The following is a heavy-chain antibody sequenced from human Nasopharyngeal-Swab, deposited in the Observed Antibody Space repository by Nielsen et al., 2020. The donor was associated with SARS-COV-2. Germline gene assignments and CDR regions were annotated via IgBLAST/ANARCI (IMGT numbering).Heavy chain of an antibody. D-gene: IGHD6-13*01. V-gene: IGHV4-31*03. CDR3: ARDRTAAPGIRFDP. CDR2: IYYSGST. J-gene: IGHJ5*02. Sequence: SETLSLTCTVSGGSISSGGYYWSWIRQHPGKGLEWIGYIYYSGSTYYNPSLKSRVTISVDTSKNQFSLKLSSVTAADTAVYYCARDRTAAPGIRFDPWGQGTLVTVSP. CDR1: GGSISSGGYY.